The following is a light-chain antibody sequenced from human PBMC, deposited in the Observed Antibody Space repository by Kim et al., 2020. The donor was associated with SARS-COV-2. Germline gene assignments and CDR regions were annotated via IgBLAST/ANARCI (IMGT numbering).Light chain of an antibody. V-gene: IGLV3-19*01. J-gene: IGLJ3*02. CDR1: SLRSYY. CDR3: NSRDSSGNPWV. CDR2: GKN. Sequence: SSELTQEPAVSVALGQTVRITCQGDSLRSYYSSWYQQKPGQAPVLVIYGKNNRPSGIPDRFSGSSSGNTASLTITGAQPEDEADYYCNSRDSSGNPWVFG.